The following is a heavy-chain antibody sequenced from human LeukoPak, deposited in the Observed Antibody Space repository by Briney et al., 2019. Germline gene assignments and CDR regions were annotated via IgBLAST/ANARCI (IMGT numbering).Heavy chain of an antibody. Sequence: GRSLRLSCAASGFTFSSYATHWVRQAPGKGLEWVAVISYDGSNKYYADSVKGRFTISRDNSKNTLYLQMNSLRAEDTAVYYCARPREGAGSLNFDYWGQGTLVTVSS. D-gene: IGHD3-10*01. CDR2: ISYDGSNK. CDR3: ARPREGAGSLNFDY. V-gene: IGHV3-30*04. CDR1: GFTFSSYA. J-gene: IGHJ4*02.